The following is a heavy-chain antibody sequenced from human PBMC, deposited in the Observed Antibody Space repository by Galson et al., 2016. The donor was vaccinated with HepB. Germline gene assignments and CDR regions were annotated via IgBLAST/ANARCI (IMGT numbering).Heavy chain of an antibody. Sequence: ETLSLTCAVYGGSFNEHFWSWVRQPPGKGLEWIGEINHSGSTTYNPSLKSRVTMSVDTSRKQFSLRLSSMTAADTAVYYCAKLSTDDWGQGTLVTVSS. D-gene: IGHD1-1*01. V-gene: IGHV4-34*01. CDR3: AKLSTDD. CDR2: INHSGST. CDR1: GGSFNEHF. J-gene: IGHJ4*02.